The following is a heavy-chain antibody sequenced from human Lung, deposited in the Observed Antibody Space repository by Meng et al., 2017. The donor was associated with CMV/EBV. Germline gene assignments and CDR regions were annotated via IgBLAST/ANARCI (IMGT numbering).Heavy chain of an antibody. J-gene: IGHJ3*02. D-gene: IGHD2-8*02. V-gene: IGHV3-30*04. Sequence: GGSXRLXCAASGFXFSSYAMHWVRQAPGKGLEWVAVISYDGSNNYYADSVKGRLTISRDNSKNTLYLQMTSLRAEDTAVYYCARDPPFSYWYRNAFDIWGQGTXVTVSS. CDR3: ARDPPFSYWYRNAFDI. CDR1: GFXFSSYA. CDR2: ISYDGSNN.